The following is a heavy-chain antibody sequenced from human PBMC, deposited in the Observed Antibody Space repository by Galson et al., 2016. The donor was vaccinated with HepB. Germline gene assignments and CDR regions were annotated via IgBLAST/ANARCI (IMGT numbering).Heavy chain of an antibody. CDR3: ARDVQYRFDS. CDR2: ISTYSGNT. D-gene: IGHD2/OR15-2a*01. V-gene: IGHV1-18*01. CDR1: GYTFTTSG. Sequence: SVKVSCKASGYTFTTSGISWVRQAPGQGLEWMGWISTYSGNTKYAQKFQGGLTLTTDSSTTTAYMELRSLRFDETALYYCARDVQYRFDSWGQGTLVTDSS. J-gene: IGHJ4*02.